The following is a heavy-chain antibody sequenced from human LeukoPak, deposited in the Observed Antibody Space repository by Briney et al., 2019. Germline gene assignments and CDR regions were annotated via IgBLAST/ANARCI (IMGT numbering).Heavy chain of an antibody. CDR1: GFTFNGYW. Sequence: GGSLRLSCAASGFTFNGYWMSWVRQAPGKGLEWLAVIWYDGSQEYYGDSVKGRFTISRDNAKNSLYLQMNSLRAEDTAVYYCARDGHSSGWYSYYYYMDVWGKGTTVTVSS. CDR3: ARDGHSSGWYSYYYYMDV. D-gene: IGHD6-19*01. CDR2: IWYDGSQE. V-gene: IGHV3-33*08. J-gene: IGHJ6*03.